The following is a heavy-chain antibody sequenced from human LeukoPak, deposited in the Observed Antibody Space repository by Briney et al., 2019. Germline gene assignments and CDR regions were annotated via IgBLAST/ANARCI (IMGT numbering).Heavy chain of an antibody. CDR1: GYTLTSYG. CDR3: ARDGSLSSSWPFDY. J-gene: IGHJ4*02. D-gene: IGHD6-13*01. CDR2: ISAYNGNT. Sequence: ASVKVSCKASGYTLTSYGISWVRQAPGQGLEWMGWISAYNGNTNYAQKLQGRVTMTTDTSTSTAYMELRSLRSDDTAVYYCARDGSLSSSWPFDYWGQGTLVTVSS. V-gene: IGHV1-18*01.